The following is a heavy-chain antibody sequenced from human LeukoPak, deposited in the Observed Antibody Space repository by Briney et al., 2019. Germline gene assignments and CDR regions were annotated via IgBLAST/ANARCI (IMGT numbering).Heavy chain of an antibody. Sequence: GESLKISCKCSGYSFSSYWIGWVRQMPGKGLEWMGIIYPGDSATRYSPSFQGQVTISADKSISTAFLQWSSLKASNTAMYYCARLPIGFGELGDYWGQGTLVTVSS. CDR2: IYPGDSAT. J-gene: IGHJ4*02. CDR3: ARLPIGFGELGDY. D-gene: IGHD3-10*01. CDR1: GYSFSSYW. V-gene: IGHV5-51*01.